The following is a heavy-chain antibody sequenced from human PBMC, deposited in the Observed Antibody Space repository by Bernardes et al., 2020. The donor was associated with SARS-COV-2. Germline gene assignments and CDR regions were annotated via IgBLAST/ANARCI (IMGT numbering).Heavy chain of an antibody. V-gene: IGHV3-74*01. Sequence: GGSLRLSCAASGFTFSSYWMHWVRQAPGKGLVWVSRINSDGSSTSYADSVKGRFTISRDNAKNTLYLQMNSLRAEDTAVYYCARGWGYDSSGYYPPFDYWGQGTLVTVSS. CDR2: INSDGSST. J-gene: IGHJ4*02. D-gene: IGHD3-22*01. CDR3: ARGWGYDSSGYYPPFDY. CDR1: GFTFSSYW.